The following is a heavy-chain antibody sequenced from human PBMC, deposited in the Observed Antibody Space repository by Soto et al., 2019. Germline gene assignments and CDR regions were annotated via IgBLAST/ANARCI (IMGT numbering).Heavy chain of an antibody. Sequence: PGGSLRLSCAASGFTFSSYGMHWVRQAPGKGLEWVAVISYDGSNKYYADSVKGRFTISRDNSKNTLYLQMNSLRAEDTAVYYCAKDRVVQYSSSWHEYFQHWGQGTLVTVSS. CDR1: GFTFSSYG. CDR3: AKDRVVQYSSSWHEYFQH. J-gene: IGHJ1*01. D-gene: IGHD6-13*01. CDR2: ISYDGSNK. V-gene: IGHV3-30*18.